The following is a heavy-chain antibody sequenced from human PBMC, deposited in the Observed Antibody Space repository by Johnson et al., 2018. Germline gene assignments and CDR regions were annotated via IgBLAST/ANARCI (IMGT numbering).Heavy chain of an antibody. CDR2: INWNGGST. D-gene: IGHD2-2*01. Sequence: VQLVQSGGGVVRPGGSLRLSCAASGFTFDDYGMSWVRQAPGKGLEWVSGINWNGGSTGYADSVKGRFTISRDNAKNSLYLQRNSLRAEDTAWYYCARSRSSVDAFDIWGQGTMVTVSS. CDR3: ARSRSSVDAFDI. CDR1: GFTFDDYG. V-gene: IGHV3-20*04. J-gene: IGHJ3*02.